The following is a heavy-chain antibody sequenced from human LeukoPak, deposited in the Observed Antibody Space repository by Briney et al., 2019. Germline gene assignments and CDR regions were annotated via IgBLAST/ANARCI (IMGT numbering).Heavy chain of an antibody. Sequence: EASVKVSCKASGYTFTSYGISWVRQAPGQGLEWMVWISAYNVNTNYAQKLQRRVTMTTDASTRTAYMELRSLRSDDTAVYYCARDPAAAIDPWGQGTLVTVSS. CDR3: ARDPAAAIDP. D-gene: IGHD6-25*01. CDR2: ISAYNVNT. CDR1: GYTFTSYG. V-gene: IGHV1-18*01. J-gene: IGHJ5*02.